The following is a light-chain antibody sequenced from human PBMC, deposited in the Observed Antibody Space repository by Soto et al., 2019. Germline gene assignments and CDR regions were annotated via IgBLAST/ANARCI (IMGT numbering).Light chain of an antibody. CDR3: QQYFSTPT. V-gene: IGKV4-1*01. CDR1: QRVLSSSNNKNY. Sequence: DIVMTQSPYSLAVSLGERATINRKSSQRVLSSSNNKNYLAWFQQKPGQPPKLLIYWASTRESGVADRFSGSGSGTDFTLTISSLQAEDVAVYHCQQYFSTPTFGQGTKVDIK. CDR2: WAS. J-gene: IGKJ1*01.